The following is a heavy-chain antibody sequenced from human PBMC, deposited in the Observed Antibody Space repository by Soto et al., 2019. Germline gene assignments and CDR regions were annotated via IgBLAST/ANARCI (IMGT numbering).Heavy chain of an antibody. CDR3: ARGGGSSSSLYYFDY. Sequence: GGSLRLSCAASGFTFSSNYMSWVRQAPGKGLEWVSVIYSGGSTYYADSVKGRFTISRDNSKNTLYLQMNSLRAEDTAVYYCARGGGSSSSLYYFDYWGQGTLVTVSS. D-gene: IGHD6-6*01. J-gene: IGHJ4*02. V-gene: IGHV3-66*02. CDR2: IYSGGST. CDR1: GFTFSSNY.